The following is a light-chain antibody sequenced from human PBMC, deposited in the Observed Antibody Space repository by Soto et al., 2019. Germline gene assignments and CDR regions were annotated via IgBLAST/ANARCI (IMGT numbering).Light chain of an antibody. CDR3: QQYGSSPRT. J-gene: IGKJ1*01. CDR2: GAS. V-gene: IGKV3-20*01. CDR1: QSVSSNF. Sequence: DIVLTQSPGTLSLSPGERATLSCSASQSVSSNFLAWYQQKPGQAPRLLIYGASNRATGFPDRFSGSGSGTDFTLTITRLEPEDFAVYFCQQYGSSPRTFGQGTKVDIK.